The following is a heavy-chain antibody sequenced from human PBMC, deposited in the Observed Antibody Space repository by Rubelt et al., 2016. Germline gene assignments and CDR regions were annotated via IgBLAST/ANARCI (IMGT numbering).Heavy chain of an antibody. CDR2: IKQDGGEK. CDR3: ATSWDD. J-gene: IGHJ4*02. CDR1: GFIFSRYW. Sequence: EVQLVESGGGLVQPGGSLRLSCAASGFIFSRYWMAWVRQAPGKGLEWVANIKQDGGEKYYADSVKGRFTISRDNAKSAMYLQMNSVRVEDTAVYYCATSWDDWGQGTLVAVSS. V-gene: IGHV3-7*01.